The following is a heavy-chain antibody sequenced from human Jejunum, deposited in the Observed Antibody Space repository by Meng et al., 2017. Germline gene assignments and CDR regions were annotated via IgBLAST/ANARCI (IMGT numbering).Heavy chain of an antibody. V-gene: IGHV1-18*01. CDR3: ARDLGNGEDY. CDR1: GYTFTRFG. Sequence: QGLRVPSGAEVNEPGAQVKVFCKASGYTFTRFGISWVRQAPGQGLEWMGWISPYNGDTNYAQKLRGRVTMTTDTSTSTAYMELRSLRSDDTAVYYCARDLGNGEDYWGQGTLVTVSS. J-gene: IGHJ4*02. CDR2: ISPYNGDT. D-gene: IGHD3-10*01.